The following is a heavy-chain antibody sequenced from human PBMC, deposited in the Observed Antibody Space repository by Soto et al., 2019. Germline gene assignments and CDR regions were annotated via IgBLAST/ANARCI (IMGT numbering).Heavy chain of an antibody. V-gene: IGHV5-10-1*01. CDR2: IDPSDSYT. Sequence: PGESLKISCQTSYEIFNTYWITWVRQMPGRGLEWVGRIDPSDSYTTYNPSLKGHVILSVDKSMNTAYVQWTSLRASDTAMYFCGRDFGSGHADVWGQGALVTVSS. CDR1: YEIFNTYW. CDR3: GRDFGSGHADV. D-gene: IGHD1-26*01. J-gene: IGHJ1*01.